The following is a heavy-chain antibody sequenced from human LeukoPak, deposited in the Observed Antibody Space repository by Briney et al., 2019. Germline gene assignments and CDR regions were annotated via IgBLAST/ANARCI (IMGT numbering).Heavy chain of an antibody. V-gene: IGHV5-51*01. CDR2: IYPGDSAT. J-gene: IGHJ4*02. Sequence: GESLKISCQASGYIFSNYWIGWVRQMPGKGLEWMGIIYPGDSATRYSPSFQGQVTISADKSFSTAYLQWSSLKASDTAMYYCARDGRNGYNYDYWGQGTLVTVSS. D-gene: IGHD5-24*01. CDR3: ARDGRNGYNYDY. CDR1: GYIFSNYW.